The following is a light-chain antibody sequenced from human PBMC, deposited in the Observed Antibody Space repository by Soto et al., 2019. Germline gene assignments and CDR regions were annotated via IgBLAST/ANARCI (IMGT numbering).Light chain of an antibody. Sequence: QSVLTQPPSVSGAPGQRITISCTGGSSNIGAGYDVHWYQQLPGTAPKLLIYGSSNRPSGVPDRFSGSKSGTSASLAITGLQAEDEADYYCQSYDISLSGILVFGGGTQLTVL. CDR1: SSNIGAGYD. J-gene: IGLJ2*01. CDR3: QSYDISLSGILV. CDR2: GSS. V-gene: IGLV1-40*01.